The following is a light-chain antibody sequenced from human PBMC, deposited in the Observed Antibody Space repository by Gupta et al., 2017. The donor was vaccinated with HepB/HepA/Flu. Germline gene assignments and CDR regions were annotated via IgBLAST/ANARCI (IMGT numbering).Light chain of an antibody. CDR3: QQYYSTPWT. CDR2: WAS. V-gene: IGKV4-1*01. J-gene: IGKJ1*01. CDR1: QSVLYSPNNKNH. Sequence: DIVMTQSPDSLAVSLGERATINCKSSQSVLYSPNNKNHLAWYQQKPGQPPKLLIYWASTRESGVPDRFSGSGSGTDFPLTISSLQAEDVAVYYCQQYYSTPWTFGQGTKVEI.